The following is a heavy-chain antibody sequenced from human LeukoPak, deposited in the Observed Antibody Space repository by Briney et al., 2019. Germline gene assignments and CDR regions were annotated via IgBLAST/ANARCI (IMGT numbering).Heavy chain of an antibody. Sequence: SVKVSCEASGGTFSSYANSWVRQAPGQGLEWMGRLIPIFGTANYAQKFQGRVTITADESTSTAYMELSSLRSEDTAVYYCARSLGTDQLLLRTFDYWGQGTLVTVSS. J-gene: IGHJ4*02. CDR2: LIPIFGTA. CDR3: ARSLGTDQLLLRTFDY. V-gene: IGHV1-69*13. CDR1: GGTFSSYA. D-gene: IGHD2-2*01.